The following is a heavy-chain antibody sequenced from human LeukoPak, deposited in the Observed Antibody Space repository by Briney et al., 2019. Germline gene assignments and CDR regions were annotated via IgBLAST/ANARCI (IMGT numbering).Heavy chain of an antibody. CDR1: GFTFSSYA. V-gene: IGHV3-23*01. Sequence: GGSLRLSCAASGFTFSSYAMSWVRQAPGKGLEWVSAISGSGGSTYYADSVKGRFTISRDNSKNTLYLQMNSLRAEDTAVYYCARGITIFGVVITYFDYWGQGTLVTVSS. CDR2: ISGSGGST. J-gene: IGHJ4*02. D-gene: IGHD3-3*01. CDR3: ARGITIFGVVITYFDY.